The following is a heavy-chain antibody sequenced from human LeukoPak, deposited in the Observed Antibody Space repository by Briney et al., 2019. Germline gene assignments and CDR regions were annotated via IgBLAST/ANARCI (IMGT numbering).Heavy chain of an antibody. CDR1: GGSISSYY. CDR2: IYYSGST. V-gene: IGHV4-59*01. D-gene: IGHD2-2*01. CDR3: ARDSSTMNDAFDI. J-gene: IGHJ3*02. Sequence: PSETLSLTCTVSGGSISSYYWSWIRQPPGKGLEWIGYIYYSGSTNYNPSLKSQVTISVDTSKNQFSLKLSSVTAADTAVYYCARDSSTMNDAFDIWGQGTMVTVSS.